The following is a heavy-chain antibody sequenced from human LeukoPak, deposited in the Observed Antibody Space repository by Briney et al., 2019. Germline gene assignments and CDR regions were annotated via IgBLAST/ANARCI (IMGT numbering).Heavy chain of an antibody. V-gene: IGHV3-23*01. CDR1: GFTFSSSA. CDR3: AKGLTIFGVVIYFDY. J-gene: IGHJ4*02. Sequence: GGSLRLSCAASGFTFSSSAMSWVRQAPGKGLEWVSAISNNGGYTYYADSVKGRFTISRDNSKNTLYLQMNSLRAEDTAVYYCAKGLTIFGVVIYFDYWGQGTLVTVSS. D-gene: IGHD3-3*01. CDR2: ISNNGGYT.